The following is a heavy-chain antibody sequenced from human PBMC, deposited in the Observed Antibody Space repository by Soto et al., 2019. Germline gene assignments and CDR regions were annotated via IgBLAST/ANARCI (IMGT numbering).Heavy chain of an antibody. J-gene: IGHJ4*02. CDR3: ASIIGDFWSGYYDY. CDR1: GSTFSDYY. D-gene: IGHD3-3*01. Sequence: GGSLRLSCAASGSTFSDYYMSWIRQAPGKGLEWVSYISSSSSYTNYADSVKGRFTISRDNAKNSLYLQMNSLRAEDTAVYYCASIIGDFWSGYYDYWGQGTLVTVSS. V-gene: IGHV3-11*06. CDR2: ISSSSSYT.